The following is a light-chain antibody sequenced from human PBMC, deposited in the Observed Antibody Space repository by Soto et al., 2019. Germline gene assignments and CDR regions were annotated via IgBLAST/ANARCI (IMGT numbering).Light chain of an antibody. Sequence: DIQMTQSPSSLSASVGDTVTLTCRASQSISTYLNWYQQKPGKAPNLLIYDASNLEIGVPSRFSGSGSGTHFTFTISSLQTEDIGTYYCQQYDILPITFARGTRLESK. J-gene: IGKJ5*01. CDR2: DAS. CDR3: QQYDILPIT. V-gene: IGKV1-33*01. CDR1: QSISTY.